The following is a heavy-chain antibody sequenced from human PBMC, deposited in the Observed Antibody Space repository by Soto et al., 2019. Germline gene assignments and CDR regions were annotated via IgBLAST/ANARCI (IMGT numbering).Heavy chain of an antibody. V-gene: IGHV3-74*01. Sequence: EVQLVESGGGLVQPEGSLRLSCAASGFTFSTYWMHWVRQGPGKGMVWVSRLNNDGSSTNYADSVKGRFTISRDNAKNTLYLQMNSLTAEDTAVYYCARARYQSRNAFDIWGPGIMVTVST. D-gene: IGHD1-20*01. CDR3: ARARYQSRNAFDI. CDR1: GFTFSTYW. CDR2: LNNDGSST. J-gene: IGHJ3*02.